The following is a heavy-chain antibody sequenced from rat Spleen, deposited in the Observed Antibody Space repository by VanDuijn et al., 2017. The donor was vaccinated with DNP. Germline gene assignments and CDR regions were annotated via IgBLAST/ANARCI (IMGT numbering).Heavy chain of an antibody. J-gene: IGHJ3*01. CDR2: IIYDGSST. CDR3: ARRGATGIANYFGY. V-gene: IGHV5-29*01. CDR1: GFTFSSYW. D-gene: IGHD1-9*01. Sequence: EVQLVKSGGGLVQPGRSLKLSCVASGFTFSSYWMYWIRQAPGKGLEWVATIIYDGSSTYYRDSVKGRFTVSRDNAKSTLYLEMDSLRSEDTATYYCARRGATGIANYFGYWGQGTLVTVSS.